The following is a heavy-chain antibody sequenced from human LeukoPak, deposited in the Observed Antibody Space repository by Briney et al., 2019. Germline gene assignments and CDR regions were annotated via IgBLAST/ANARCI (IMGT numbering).Heavy chain of an antibody. J-gene: IGHJ3*02. CDR2: IYYSGST. CDR3: ARGSSYSPAFDI. V-gene: IGHV4-59*01. Sequence: TSETLSLTCTVSGGSISSYYWSWIRQPPGKGLEWIGYIYYSGSTNYNPSLKSRVTISVDTSKNQFSLKLSSVTAADTAVYYCARGSSYSPAFDIWGQGTMATVSS. CDR1: GGSISSYY. D-gene: IGHD2-21*01.